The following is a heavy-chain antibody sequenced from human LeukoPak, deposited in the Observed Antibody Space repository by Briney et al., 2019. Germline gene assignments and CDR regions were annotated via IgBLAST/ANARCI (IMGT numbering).Heavy chain of an antibody. CDR1: GYTFTSYY. CDR2: INPNSGGT. V-gene: IGHV1-2*02. D-gene: IGHD3-10*01. J-gene: IGHJ4*02. Sequence: GASVKVSCKASGYTFTSYYMHWVRQAPGQGLEWMGWINPNSGGTNYVQKFQGRVTMTRDTSISTAYMELSRLRPDDTAVYYCARGGRGYYYGSGSYLSGTDYWGQGTLVTVSS. CDR3: ARGGRGYYYGSGSYLSGTDY.